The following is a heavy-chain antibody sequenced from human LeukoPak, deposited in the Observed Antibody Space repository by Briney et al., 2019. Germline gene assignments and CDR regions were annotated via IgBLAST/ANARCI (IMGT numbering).Heavy chain of an antibody. D-gene: IGHD3-9*01. J-gene: IGHJ4*02. CDR1: GFSLTASGMG. Sequence: SGPTLVKPMQTLTLTCTFSGFSLTASGMGVGWIRQHPGKALEWLALIYWDDDKRYSPSLKSRLTITRDISKNQVVLTMTNMDPVDTATYYCAHSENTLLRDFDWGDSPYYFDYWGQGTLVTVSS. V-gene: IGHV2-5*02. CDR2: IYWDDDK. CDR3: AHSENTLLRDFDWGDSPYYFDY.